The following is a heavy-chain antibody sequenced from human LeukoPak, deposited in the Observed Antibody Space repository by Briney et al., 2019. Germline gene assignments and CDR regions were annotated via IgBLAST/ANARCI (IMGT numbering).Heavy chain of an antibody. Sequence: GGSLRLSYAASGFTFSSYSMNWVRQAPGKGLEWVSSISSSSSYIYYADSVKGRFTISRDNAKNSLYLQMNSLRAEDTAVYYCARSNYDYVWGSYRLRAFDIWGQGTMVTVSS. J-gene: IGHJ3*02. CDR1: GFTFSSYS. CDR3: ARSNYDYVWGSYRLRAFDI. D-gene: IGHD3-16*02. V-gene: IGHV3-21*01. CDR2: ISSSSSYI.